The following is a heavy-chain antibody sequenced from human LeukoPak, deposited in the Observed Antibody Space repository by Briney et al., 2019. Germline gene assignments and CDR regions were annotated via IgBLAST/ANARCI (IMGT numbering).Heavy chain of an antibody. J-gene: IGHJ4*02. D-gene: IGHD6-19*01. Sequence: SETLSLTCTVSGGSVCSGSYYWSWIRQPPGKGLEWITYIHYSGDTNYNPSLKSRVTISVDTSKNQFSLKLRSVTAADTAVYYCARWAVAELGLDYWGQGTLVTVSS. CDR2: IHYSGDT. CDR3: ARWAVAELGLDY. CDR1: GGSVCSGSYY. V-gene: IGHV4-61*01.